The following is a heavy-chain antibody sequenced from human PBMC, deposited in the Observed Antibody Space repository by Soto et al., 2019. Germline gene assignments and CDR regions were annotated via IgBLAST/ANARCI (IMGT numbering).Heavy chain of an antibody. D-gene: IGHD1-26*01. J-gene: IGHJ4*02. CDR2: ISGSGGST. V-gene: IGHV3-23*01. Sequence: EVQLLESGGGLVQPGGSLSLSCAASGFTFSSYAMSWVRQAPGKGLEWVSAISGSGGSTYYADSVKGRFTISRDNSKNTLYLQMNSLRAEDTAVYYCAKDEGAIVGATGLDYWGQGTLVTVSS. CDR1: GFTFSSYA. CDR3: AKDEGAIVGATGLDY.